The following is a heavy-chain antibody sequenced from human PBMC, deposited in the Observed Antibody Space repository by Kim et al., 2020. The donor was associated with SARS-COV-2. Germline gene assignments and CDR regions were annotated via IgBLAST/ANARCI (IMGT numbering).Heavy chain of an antibody. D-gene: IGHD1-26*01. V-gene: IGHV3-7*01. CDR3: AGTGS. J-gene: IGHJ4*02. Sequence: GGSLRLSCAASGFTFSNFWMSWVRQAPGKGLEWVATIKQDGSEKYYVDSVKGRFTISRDNVKNSLYLQMNSLRADDTAVYYCAGTGSWGQGTLVTVSS. CDR1: GFTFSNFW. CDR2: IKQDGSEK.